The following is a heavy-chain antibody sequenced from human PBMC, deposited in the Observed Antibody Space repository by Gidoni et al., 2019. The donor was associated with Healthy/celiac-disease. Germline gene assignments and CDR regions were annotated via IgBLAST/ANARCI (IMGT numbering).Heavy chain of an antibody. V-gene: IGHV1-46*01. Sequence: QVQLVQSGAEVKKPGASVKVSCKASGYTFTSSYMHWVRQAPGQGLEWMGIINPSGGSTSYAQKFQGRVTMTRDTSTSTVYMELSSLRSEDTAVYYCARDPSGVAATPFSYYYYGMDVWGQGTTVTVSS. CDR1: GYTFTSSY. CDR3: ARDPSGVAATPFSYYYYGMDV. D-gene: IGHD2-15*01. J-gene: IGHJ6*02. CDR2: INPSGGST.